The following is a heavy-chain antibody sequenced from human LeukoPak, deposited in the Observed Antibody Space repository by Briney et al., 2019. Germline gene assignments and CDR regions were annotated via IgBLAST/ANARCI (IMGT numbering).Heavy chain of an antibody. V-gene: IGHV3-23*01. Sequence: GGSLRLSCAASGFTFSSYAMSWVRQAPGKGLEWVSAISGSGGSTYYADSVKGRFTISRDNSKNTLYLQMNSLRAEDTAVYYCAKDRGYCSSTSCPLNWFDPWGQGTLVTVSS. CDR1: GFTFSSYA. CDR2: ISGSGGST. CDR3: AKDRGYCSSTSCPLNWFDP. J-gene: IGHJ5*02. D-gene: IGHD2-2*01.